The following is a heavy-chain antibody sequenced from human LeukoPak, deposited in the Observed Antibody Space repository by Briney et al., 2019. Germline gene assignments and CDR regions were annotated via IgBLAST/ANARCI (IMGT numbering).Heavy chain of an antibody. J-gene: IGHJ4*02. D-gene: IGHD6-19*01. Sequence: AGSLRLSCAASGFTFSSYGMHWVRQAPGKGLEWVAVISYDGSNKYYADSVKGRFTISRDNSKNTLYLQMNSLRAEDTAVYYCAGSVRYSSGCLDYWGQGTLVTVSS. CDR2: ISYDGSNK. V-gene: IGHV3-30*03. CDR1: GFTFSSYG. CDR3: AGSVRYSSGCLDY.